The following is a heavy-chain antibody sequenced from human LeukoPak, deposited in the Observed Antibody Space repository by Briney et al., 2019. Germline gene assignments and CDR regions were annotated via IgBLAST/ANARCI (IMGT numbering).Heavy chain of an antibody. V-gene: IGHV3-30-3*01. CDR3: AREGYYGSGSPPSLYFDY. CDR2: TSSDLNVK. Sequence: GGSLRLSCAASGFTFRNFVIHWVRQAPGKGLEWVAVTSSDLNVKLYADSVKGRFTISRDNSRSTLYLQMNSLRPEDTAIYYCAREGYYGSGSPPSLYFDYWGQGTLVTVSS. D-gene: IGHD3-10*01. J-gene: IGHJ4*02. CDR1: GFTFRNFV.